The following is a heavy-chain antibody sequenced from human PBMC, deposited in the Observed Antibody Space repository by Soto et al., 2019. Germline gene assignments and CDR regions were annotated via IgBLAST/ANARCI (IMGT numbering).Heavy chain of an antibody. J-gene: IGHJ5*02. Sequence: QVQLQESGPGLVKPSETLSLTCTVSGGSISGYYWSWIRQPPGTGLEWIGYIYYSGSTHYNPSLTTRVPITLDMSKNRFSVKLTSVTAADPAVYYCARYGTYGSGRGWFATWGQGTLVTVSS. V-gene: IGHV4-59*08. D-gene: IGHD3-10*01. CDR2: IYYSGST. CDR3: ARYGTYGSGRGWFAT. CDR1: GGSISGYY.